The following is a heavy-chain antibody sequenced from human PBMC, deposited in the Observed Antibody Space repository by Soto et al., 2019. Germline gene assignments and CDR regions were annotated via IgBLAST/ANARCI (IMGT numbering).Heavy chain of an antibody. V-gene: IGHV1-18*01. CDR2: ISAYNGNT. D-gene: IGHD4-17*01. J-gene: IGHJ3*02. Sequence: ASVKVSCKASGYTFTSYGISWVRQAPGQGLEWMGWISAYNGNTNYAQKLQGRVTMTTDTSTSTAYMELRSLRSDDTAVYYCASGDYGDYQVVGAFDICGQGTMVTVSS. CDR1: GYTFTSYG. CDR3: ASGDYGDYQVVGAFDI.